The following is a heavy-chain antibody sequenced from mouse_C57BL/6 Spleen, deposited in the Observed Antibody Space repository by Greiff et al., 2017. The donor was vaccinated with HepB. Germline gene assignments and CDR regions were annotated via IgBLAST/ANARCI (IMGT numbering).Heavy chain of an antibody. CDR3: AGSGSTGFFAY. CDR2: IYPRDGST. D-gene: IGHD4-1*02. Sequence: VQLQQSGPELVKPGASVKLSCKASGYTFTSYDINWVKQRPGQGLEWIGWIYPRDGSTKYNEKFKGKATLTVDTSSSTADMELHSLTSEDSAVFFFAGSGSTGFFAYWGQGTLVTVSA. J-gene: IGHJ3*01. V-gene: IGHV1-85*01. CDR1: GYTFTSYD.